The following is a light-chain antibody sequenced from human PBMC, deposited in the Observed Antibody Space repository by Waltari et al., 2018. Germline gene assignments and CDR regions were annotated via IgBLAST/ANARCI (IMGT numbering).Light chain of an antibody. CDR1: QTISSY. Sequence: DIQMTQSPSSLSASVGDRVTITCRASQTISSYLNWYQQKPGKAPKPLFYAASSLQSGVPSRFSGSGSGTDFTLTISSLQPEDFATYYCQQGYSAPLTFGGGTNVEIK. J-gene: IGKJ4*01. V-gene: IGKV1-39*01. CDR2: AAS. CDR3: QQGYSAPLT.